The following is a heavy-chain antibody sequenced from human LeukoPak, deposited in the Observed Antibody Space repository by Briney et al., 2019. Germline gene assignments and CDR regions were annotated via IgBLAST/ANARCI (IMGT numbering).Heavy chain of an antibody. CDR2: IYYSGST. V-gene: IGHV4-39*01. Sequence: SETLSLTCTVSGGSISSSSYYWGWMRQPPGKGLEWIGSIYYSGSTYYNPSLKSRVTISVDTSKNQFSLKLSSVTAADTAVYYCARLGMDVWGQGTTVTVSS. CDR1: GGSISSSSYY. J-gene: IGHJ6*02. CDR3: ARLGMDV.